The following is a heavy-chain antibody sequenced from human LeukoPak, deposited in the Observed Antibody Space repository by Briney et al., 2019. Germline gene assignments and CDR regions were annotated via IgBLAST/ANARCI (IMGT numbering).Heavy chain of an antibody. Sequence: SETLSLTCAVSGGSISSYYWSWIRQPPGKGLEWIGYIYYSGSTNYNPSLKSRVTISADTSKNQFSLKLSSVTAVDTAVYYCAGTYYDFWSGYQDAYYGMDVWGQGTTVTVSS. CDR2: IYYSGST. V-gene: IGHV4-59*01. CDR3: AGTYYDFWSGYQDAYYGMDV. CDR1: GGSISSYY. J-gene: IGHJ6*02. D-gene: IGHD3-3*01.